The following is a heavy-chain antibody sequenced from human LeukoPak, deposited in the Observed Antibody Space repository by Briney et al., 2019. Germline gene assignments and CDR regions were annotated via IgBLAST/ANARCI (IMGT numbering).Heavy chain of an antibody. CDR1: GYSISSGYY. CDR3: ARDITMVRGVIIPRWFDP. Sequence: PSETLSLTCAVSGYSISSGYYWGWIWQPPGKGLEWIGSIYHSGSTYYNPSLKSRVTISVDTSKHQFSLKVSSVTAADTAVYYCARDITMVRGVIIPRWFDPWGQGTLVTVSS. D-gene: IGHD3-10*01. V-gene: IGHV4-38-2*02. CDR2: IYHSGST. J-gene: IGHJ5*02.